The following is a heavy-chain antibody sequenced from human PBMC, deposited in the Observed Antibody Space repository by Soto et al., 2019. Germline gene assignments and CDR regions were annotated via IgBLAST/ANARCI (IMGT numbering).Heavy chain of an antibody. V-gene: IGHV3-11*01. Sequence: QLQLVESGGGLVKPGGSLTLSCEVSGFTFSDFAMTWIRQAPGKGLEWVSYISSTGTTAYYAASVKGRFTISRDNAKKSLFLLMNSLKVEDTAVYYWTEVGYDLGHWGQETLVTVSS. J-gene: IGHJ1*01. D-gene: IGHD5-12*01. CDR1: GFTFSDFA. CDR3: TEVGYDLGH. CDR2: ISSTGTTA.